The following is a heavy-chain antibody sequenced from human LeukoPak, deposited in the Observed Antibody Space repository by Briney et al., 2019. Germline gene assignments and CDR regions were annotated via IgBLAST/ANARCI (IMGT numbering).Heavy chain of an antibody. D-gene: IGHD5-12*01. CDR2: IKQDGSEK. J-gene: IGHJ4*02. Sequence: GGSLRLSCAASGFTLSSYWMSWVRQAPAKGLEWVANIKQDGSEKYYVDSVRGRFTISRDNAKNSLYLQMNSLRAEDTAVYYCARGDWLPLPYAFDHWGQGTLVTVSS. CDR1: GFTLSSYW. V-gene: IGHV3-7*01. CDR3: ARGDWLPLPYAFDH.